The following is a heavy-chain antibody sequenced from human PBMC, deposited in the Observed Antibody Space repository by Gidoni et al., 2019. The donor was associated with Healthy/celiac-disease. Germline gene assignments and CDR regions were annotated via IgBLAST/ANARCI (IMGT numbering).Heavy chain of an antibody. CDR2: IYSGGST. V-gene: IGHV3-66*01. D-gene: IGHD2-15*01. CDR1: GFTVSSNY. Sequence: EVQLVESGGGLVQPGGSLRLSCAASGFTVSSNYMSWVRQAPGKGLEWGSVIYSGGSTYYADSVKGRFTISRDNSKNTLYLQMNSLRAEDTAVYYCARDIVVVVAATPVHYDGMDVWGQGTTVTVSS. J-gene: IGHJ6*02. CDR3: ARDIVVVVAATPVHYDGMDV.